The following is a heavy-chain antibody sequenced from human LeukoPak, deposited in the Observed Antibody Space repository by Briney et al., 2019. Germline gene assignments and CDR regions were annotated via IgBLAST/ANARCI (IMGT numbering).Heavy chain of an antibody. D-gene: IGHD4-23*01. V-gene: IGHV4-61*02. J-gene: IGHJ3*02. CDR1: GGSISSGSYY. Sequence: PSETLSLTCTVSGGSISSGSYYWSWIRQPAGKGLEWIGRIYTSGSTNYNPSLKSRVTISVDTSKNQFSLKLSSVTAADTAVYYCAAYYDYGGKDAFDIWGQGTMVAVSS. CDR3: AAYYDYGGKDAFDI. CDR2: IYTSGST.